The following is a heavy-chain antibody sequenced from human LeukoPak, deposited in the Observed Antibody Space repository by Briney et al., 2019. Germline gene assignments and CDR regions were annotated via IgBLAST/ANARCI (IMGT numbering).Heavy chain of an antibody. Sequence: KPSETLSLTCTVSGGSISSSSYYWGWIRQPPGKGLEWIGSIYYSGSTSYNPSLKSRVTISVDTSKNHFSLKLSSVTAADTAVYYCARYSGSYPHDAFDIWGQGTMVTVSS. J-gene: IGHJ3*02. CDR1: GGSISSSSYY. V-gene: IGHV4-39*07. D-gene: IGHD1-26*01. CDR3: ARYSGSYPHDAFDI. CDR2: IYYSGST.